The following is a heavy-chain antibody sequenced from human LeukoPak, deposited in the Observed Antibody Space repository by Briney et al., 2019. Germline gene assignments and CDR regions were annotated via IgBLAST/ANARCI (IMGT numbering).Heavy chain of an antibody. V-gene: IGHV1-8*01. Sequence: ASVKDSCKASGYTFTSYDINWVRQATGQGLEWMGWMNPNSGNTGYAQKFQGRVAMTRNTSISTAYMELSSLRSEDTAVYYCARGRFYDFWSGYYAGNWFDPWGQGTLVTVSS. CDR1: GYTFTSYD. CDR3: ARGRFYDFWSGYYAGNWFDP. J-gene: IGHJ5*02. CDR2: MNPNSGNT. D-gene: IGHD3-3*01.